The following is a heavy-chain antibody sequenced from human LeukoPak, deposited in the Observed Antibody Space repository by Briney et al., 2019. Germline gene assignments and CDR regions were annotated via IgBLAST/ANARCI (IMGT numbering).Heavy chain of an antibody. V-gene: IGHV3-13*01. D-gene: IGHD3-9*01. CDR3: ARGYDILTGDNYFDY. Sequence: GGSLRLSCAASGFTFSSYDMHWVRQATGKGLEWVSAIGTAGDTYYPGSVKGRFTTSRESAKNSLYLQMNSLRAGDTAAYYCARGYDILTGDNYFDYWGQGTLVTVSS. J-gene: IGHJ4*02. CDR2: IGTAGDT. CDR1: GFTFSSYD.